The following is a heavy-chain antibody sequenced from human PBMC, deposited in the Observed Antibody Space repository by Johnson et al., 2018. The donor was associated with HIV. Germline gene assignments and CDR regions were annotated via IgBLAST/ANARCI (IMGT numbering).Heavy chain of an antibody. CDR1: GFIFGDYA. D-gene: IGHD2-21*02. Sequence: VQLVESGGGLVQQGRSLRLSCTTSGFIFGDYAMTWFRQAPTKGLEWVSFIRSKAYGETTEYAASVKGRFTISRDDSKSIAFLQMDSLKTEDTAMYYCTGGRDLRAFDIWGQGTMVTVSS. CDR2: IRSKAYGETT. CDR3: TGGRDLRAFDI. J-gene: IGHJ3*02. V-gene: IGHV3-49*03.